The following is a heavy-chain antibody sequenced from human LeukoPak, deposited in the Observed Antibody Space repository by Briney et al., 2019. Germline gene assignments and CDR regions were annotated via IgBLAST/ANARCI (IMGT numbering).Heavy chain of an antibody. D-gene: IGHD5-12*01. CDR1: GFTFINYW. CDR2: IDQGGSEK. Sequence: PGGSLRLSCAASGFTFINYWMNWVRQAPGKGLEWVANIDQGGSEKNYVDSVKGRFTISRDNAKNSLYLQMNSLRAEDTAVYYCARTEVATRYYYYYMDVWGKGTTVTVSS. J-gene: IGHJ6*03. V-gene: IGHV3-7*01. CDR3: ARTEVATRYYYYYMDV.